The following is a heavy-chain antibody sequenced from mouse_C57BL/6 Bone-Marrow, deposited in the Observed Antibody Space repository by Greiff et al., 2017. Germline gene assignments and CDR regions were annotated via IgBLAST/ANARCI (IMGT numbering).Heavy chain of an antibody. Sequence: VQLQQSGPGLVQPSQRLSITCTVSGFSLTSYGVHWVRQSPGKGLEWLGVIWSGGSTDYNAAFITRLGIRKDNSKGQVFFKMNSRQADDTAIYYCARMGRGLGRYFDVWGTGTTVTVSS. D-gene: IGHD4-1*01. CDR2: IWSGGST. J-gene: IGHJ1*03. CDR1: GFSLTSYG. CDR3: ARMGRGLGRYFDV. V-gene: IGHV2-2*01.